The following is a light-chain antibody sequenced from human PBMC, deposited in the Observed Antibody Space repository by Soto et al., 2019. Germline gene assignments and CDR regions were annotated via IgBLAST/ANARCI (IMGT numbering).Light chain of an antibody. J-gene: IGKJ1*01. CDR2: GAS. CDR3: QHYDSSPRT. CDR1: QSVSSNF. Sequence: ENVLTQSPGTLSLSPGERATLSCRASQSVSSNFLAWYQQKPGQAPRLLIYGASNRATGIPDRFSGSGSGKDFTLTIIRLEPEDFAVYYCQHYDSSPRTFGQGTNVEI. V-gene: IGKV3-20*01.